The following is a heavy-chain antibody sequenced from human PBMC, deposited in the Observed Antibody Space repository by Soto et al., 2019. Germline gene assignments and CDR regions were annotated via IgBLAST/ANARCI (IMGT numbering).Heavy chain of an antibody. J-gene: IGHJ4*02. Sequence: SETLSLTCTVSGGSISSYYWSWIRQPPGKGLEWIGYIYYSGSTNYNPSLKSRVTISVDTSKNQFSLKLSSVTAADTAVYYCASFCSGGSCYYDYWGQGTLVTVSS. CDR1: GGSISSYY. CDR3: ASFCSGGSCYYDY. D-gene: IGHD2-15*01. CDR2: IYYSGST. V-gene: IGHV4-59*08.